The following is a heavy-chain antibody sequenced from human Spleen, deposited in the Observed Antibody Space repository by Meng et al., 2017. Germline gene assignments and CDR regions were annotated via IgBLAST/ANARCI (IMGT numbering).Heavy chain of an antibody. CDR2: IKQDASEE. V-gene: IGHV3-7*01. J-gene: IGHJ4*02. Sequence: GESLKISCEASGFTFSRSWMSWVRQAPGKGLEWVANIKQDASEEYYLDSVKGRFTISRDNAKNSLYLQMNSLTAEDTALYYCATSRKFEDWGQGTLVTVSS. CDR3: ATSRKFED. D-gene: IGHD1-14*01. CDR1: GFTFSRSW.